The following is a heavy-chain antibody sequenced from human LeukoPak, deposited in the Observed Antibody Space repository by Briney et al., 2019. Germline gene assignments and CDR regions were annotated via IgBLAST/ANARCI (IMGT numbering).Heavy chain of an antibody. CDR3: AQASQDRLLISYYYGSGSYDY. J-gene: IGHJ4*02. D-gene: IGHD3-10*01. CDR2: ISCSGGST. CDR1: GFTFSSYA. Sequence: GGSLRRSCAASGFTFSSYAMSWVRQAAGKGLEWVSAISCSGGSTYYADSVKGRFTISRDNSKNTLYLQMNSLRAEDTAVYYCAQASQDRLLISYYYGSGSYDYWGQGTLVTVSS. V-gene: IGHV3-23*01.